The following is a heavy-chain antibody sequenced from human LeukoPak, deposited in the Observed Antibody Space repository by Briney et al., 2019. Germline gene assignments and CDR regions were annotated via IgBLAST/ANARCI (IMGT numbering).Heavy chain of an antibody. Sequence: TLSLTCAVSGGSISSGGYSWSWIRQPPGKGLEWIGYIYHSGSTYYNPSLKSRVTISVDRSKNQFSLKLSSVTAADTAVYYCARGGAGSGSYYDNWGQGTLVTVSS. CDR1: GGSISSGGYS. CDR3: ARGGAGSGSYYDN. CDR2: IYHSGST. D-gene: IGHD3-10*01. V-gene: IGHV4-30-2*01. J-gene: IGHJ4*02.